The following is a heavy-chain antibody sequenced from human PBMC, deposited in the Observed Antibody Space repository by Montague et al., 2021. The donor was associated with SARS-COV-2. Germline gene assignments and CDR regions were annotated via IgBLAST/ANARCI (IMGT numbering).Heavy chain of an antibody. CDR2: IYYSGST. Sequence: SETLSLTCTVSGGSISSSSYYWGWIRQPPGKGLEWIGSIYYSGSTYYNPSLKSRVTISVDTSKNQFSLKLSSVTAADTAVYYWARALIMITFGGVIAHWFDPWGQGPLVTVSS. CDR3: ARALIMITFGGVIAHWFDP. CDR1: GGSISSSSYY. J-gene: IGHJ5*02. V-gene: IGHV4-39*07. D-gene: IGHD3-16*02.